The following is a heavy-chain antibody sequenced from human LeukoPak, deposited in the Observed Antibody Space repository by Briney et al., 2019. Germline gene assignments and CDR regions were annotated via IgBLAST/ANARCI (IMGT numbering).Heavy chain of an antibody. Sequence: GGSLRLSCAASGFTFSSYSMNWVRQAPGKGLEWVSSISSSSSYIYYADSVKGRFTISRDNAKNSLYLQMNSLRAEDTAVYYCASPARREYYYDSSGYWAFDIWGQGTMVTVSS. CDR3: ASPARREYYYDSSGYWAFDI. V-gene: IGHV3-21*01. J-gene: IGHJ3*02. CDR2: ISSSSSYI. D-gene: IGHD3-22*01. CDR1: GFTFSSYS.